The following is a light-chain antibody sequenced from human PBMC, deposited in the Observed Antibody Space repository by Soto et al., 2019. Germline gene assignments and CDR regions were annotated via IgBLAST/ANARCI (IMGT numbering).Light chain of an antibody. V-gene: IGKV3-15*01. CDR1: QSVGSS. CDR2: GAS. J-gene: IGKJ2*01. Sequence: EIVMTQSPAVLSVSPGERATLSCRASQSVGSSSAWYQQKPGQAPRLLIYGASTRATGFPGRFSGSGSGTEFTLTISSLQSEDFAVYYCQHYKGWPPKYTFGQGTKLEIK. CDR3: QHYKGWPPKYT.